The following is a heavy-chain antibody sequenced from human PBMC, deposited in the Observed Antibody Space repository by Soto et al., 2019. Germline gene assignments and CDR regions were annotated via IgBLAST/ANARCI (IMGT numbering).Heavy chain of an antibody. Sequence: PSETLSLTCTVSGGSISSYYWSWIRQPPGKGLEWIGYIYYSGSTNYNPSLKSRVTISVDTSKNQFSLKLSSVTAADTAVYYCARVNRGYYDSSGYWFDPWGQGTLVTVSS. D-gene: IGHD3-22*01. CDR2: IYYSGST. CDR3: ARVNRGYYDSSGYWFDP. V-gene: IGHV4-59*01. J-gene: IGHJ5*02. CDR1: GGSISSYY.